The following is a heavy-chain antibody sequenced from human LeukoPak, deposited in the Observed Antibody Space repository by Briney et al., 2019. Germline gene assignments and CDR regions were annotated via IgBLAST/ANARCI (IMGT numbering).Heavy chain of an antibody. CDR1: GYTFTDYY. CDR3: ARDYGGAFDY. CDR2: VDPEDGET. J-gene: IGHJ4*02. V-gene: IGHV1-69-2*01. Sequence: GATVKISCKASGYTFTDYYMHWVQQAPGKGLEWMGRVDPEDGETIYAEKFQGRVTITTDESTSTAYMELSSLRSEDTAVYYCARDYGGAFDYWGQGTLVTVSS. D-gene: IGHD3-16*01.